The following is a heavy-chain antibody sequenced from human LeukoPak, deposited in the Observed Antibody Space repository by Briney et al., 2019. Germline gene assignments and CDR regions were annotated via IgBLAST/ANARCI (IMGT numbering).Heavy chain of an antibody. Sequence: ASVKVSCKASGYTFTSYDINWVRQATGQGLEWMGWMNPNSGNTGYAQKFQGRVTMTRNTSISTAYMELSGLRSEDTAVYYCARARCSSTSCYDDYWGQGTLVTVSS. CDR1: GYTFTSYD. CDR3: ARARCSSTSCYDDY. V-gene: IGHV1-8*01. CDR2: MNPNSGNT. J-gene: IGHJ4*02. D-gene: IGHD2-2*01.